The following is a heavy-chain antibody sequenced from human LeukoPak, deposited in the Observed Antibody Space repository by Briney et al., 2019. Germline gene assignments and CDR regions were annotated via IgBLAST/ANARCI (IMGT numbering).Heavy chain of an antibody. CDR1: GFTVSSYG. J-gene: IGHJ4*02. CDR3: ASTTNFVEMAY. Sequence: GRSLRLSCAASGFTVSSYGMHWVRQAPGKGLEWVAVISYDGSNKYYADSVKGRFTISRDNSKNTLYLQMNSLRAEDTAVYYCASTTNFVEMAYWGQGTLVTVSS. D-gene: IGHD5-24*01. V-gene: IGHV3-30*03. CDR2: ISYDGSNK.